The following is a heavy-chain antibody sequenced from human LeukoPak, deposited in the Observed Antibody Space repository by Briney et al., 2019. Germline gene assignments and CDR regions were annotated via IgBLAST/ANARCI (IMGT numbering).Heavy chain of an antibody. D-gene: IGHD6-19*01. CDR2: INPNSGGT. CDR1: GYTFTGYY. J-gene: IGHJ4*02. CDR3: ARLIPGYSSGWYDY. Sequence: ASVKVSCKASGYTFTGYYMHWVRQAPGQGLEWMGRINPNSGGTNYAQKFQGRVTMTRDTSISTAYMELSRLRSDDTAVYYCARLIPGYSSGWYDYWGQGTPVTVSS. V-gene: IGHV1-2*06.